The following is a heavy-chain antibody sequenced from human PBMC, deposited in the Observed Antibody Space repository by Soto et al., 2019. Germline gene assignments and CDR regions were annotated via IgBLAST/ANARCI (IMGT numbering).Heavy chain of an antibody. CDR1: GGTFSSYT. J-gene: IGHJ6*02. CDR3: ARDRLMVRGARRDYYYGMDV. V-gene: IGHV1-69*08. CDR2: IIPILGIA. D-gene: IGHD3-10*01. Sequence: QVQLVQSGAEVKKPGSSVKVSCKASGGTFSSYTISWVRQAPGQGLEWMGRIIPILGIANYAQKFQGRVTITADKSTRTAYMKLSSLRSEDTAGYYCARDRLMVRGARRDYYYGMDVWGQGTTVTVSS.